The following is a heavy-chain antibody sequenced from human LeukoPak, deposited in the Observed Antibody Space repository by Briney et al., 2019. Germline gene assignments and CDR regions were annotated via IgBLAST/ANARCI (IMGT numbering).Heavy chain of an antibody. D-gene: IGHD3-3*01. Sequence: SETLSLTCTVSGGSISSYYWSWIRQPAGKGLQWIGRFYTSGSTNYSPSLKSRVPMSVDTSKNQFSLKLSSVTAADTAVYYCARAHYDFWSAYLDFWGQGTLVTVSS. CDR1: GGSISSYY. CDR2: FYTSGST. J-gene: IGHJ4*02. CDR3: ARAHYDFWSAYLDF. V-gene: IGHV4-4*07.